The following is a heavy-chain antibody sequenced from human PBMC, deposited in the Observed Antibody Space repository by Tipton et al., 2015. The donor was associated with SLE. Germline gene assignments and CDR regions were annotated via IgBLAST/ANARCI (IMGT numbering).Heavy chain of an antibody. CDR3: ARAVIVLMVYAIPYFDY. CDR2: IYYSGST. CDR1: GGSISSHY. Sequence: LRLSCTVSGGSISSHYWSWIRQPPGKGLEWIGYIYYSGSTNYNPSLKSRVTISVDTSKNQFSLKLSSVTAADTAVYFCARAVIVLMVYAIPYFDYWGQGTLVTVSS. J-gene: IGHJ4*02. D-gene: IGHD2-8*01. V-gene: IGHV4-59*11.